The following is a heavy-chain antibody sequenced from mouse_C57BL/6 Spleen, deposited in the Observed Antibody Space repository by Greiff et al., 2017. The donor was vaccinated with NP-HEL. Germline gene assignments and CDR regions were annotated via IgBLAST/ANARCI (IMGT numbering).Heavy chain of an antibody. D-gene: IGHD6-1*01. V-gene: IGHV1-62-2*01. CDR3: ARHAARYVTPVLDY. J-gene: IGHJ4*01. CDR1: GYTFTEYT. Sequence: VMLQQSGAELVKPGASVKLSCKASGYTFTEYTIHWVKQRSGQGLEWIGWFYPGSGSIKYNEKFKDKATLTADKSSSTVYMELSRLTSAASAVSFSARHAARYVTPVLDYCGPGPSVPVSS. CDR2: FYPGSGSI.